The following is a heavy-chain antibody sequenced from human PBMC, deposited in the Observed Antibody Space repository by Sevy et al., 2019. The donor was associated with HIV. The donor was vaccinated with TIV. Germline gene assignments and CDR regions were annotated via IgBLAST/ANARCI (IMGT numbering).Heavy chain of an antibody. D-gene: IGHD3-3*01. CDR2: IWHDGSSR. Sequence: GGSLRLSCAASGFTFSNYAMHWVRQAPGKGLEWVAVIWHDGSSRYYADSVKGRFTFSRDTSKNTLYLQMNSLRAEDTAVYYWARGVLEGLLKYGMDVWGQGTMVTVSS. J-gene: IGHJ6*02. CDR1: GFTFSNYA. V-gene: IGHV3-33*01. CDR3: ARGVLEGLLKYGMDV.